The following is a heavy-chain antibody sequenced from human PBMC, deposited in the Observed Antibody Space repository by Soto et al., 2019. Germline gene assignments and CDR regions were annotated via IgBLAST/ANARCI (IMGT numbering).Heavy chain of an antibody. CDR1: GFTFSSYA. J-gene: IGHJ4*02. D-gene: IGHD2-2*01. CDR2: ISGSGGST. CDR3: AKDPPRYSTSPFYFDS. Sequence: GGSLRLSCAASGFTFSSYAMTWVRQAPGKGLEWVSTISGSGGSTYHADSVKGRFTISRDNSKNTLYLLMNSLRAEDTAVYYFAKDPPRYSTSPFYFDSWGQGTPVTVSS. V-gene: IGHV3-23*01.